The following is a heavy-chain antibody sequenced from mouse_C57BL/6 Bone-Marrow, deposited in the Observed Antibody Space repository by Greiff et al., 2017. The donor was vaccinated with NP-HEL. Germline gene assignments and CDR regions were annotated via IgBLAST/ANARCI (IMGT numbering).Heavy chain of an antibody. V-gene: IGHV1-64*01. D-gene: IGHD2-5*01. Sequence: QVQLQQPGAELVKPGASVKLSCKASGYTFTSYWMHWVKQRPGQGLEWIGMIHPNSGSTNYNEKFKSKATLTVDKSSSTAYMQLSSLTSEDSAVYYCARAYYSNCYAIDYWGQGTSVTVSS. CDR1: GYTFTSYW. J-gene: IGHJ4*01. CDR3: ARAYYSNCYAIDY. CDR2: IHPNSGST.